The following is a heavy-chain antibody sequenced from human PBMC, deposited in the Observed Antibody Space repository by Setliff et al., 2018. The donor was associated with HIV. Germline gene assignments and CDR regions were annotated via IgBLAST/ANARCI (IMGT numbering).Heavy chain of an antibody. Sequence: ASVKVSCKASGYTFTTYALHWVRQAPGQRLEWMGWINAGNGNTKYSQKFQGRVTITRDTSASTAYMELSSLRSEDTAVYYCARAADYDFWSGYSSGWFDPWGQGTLVTVSS. CDR3: ARAADYDFWSGYSSGWFDP. CDR1: GYTFTTYA. CDR2: INAGNGNT. D-gene: IGHD3-3*01. J-gene: IGHJ5*02. V-gene: IGHV1-3*01.